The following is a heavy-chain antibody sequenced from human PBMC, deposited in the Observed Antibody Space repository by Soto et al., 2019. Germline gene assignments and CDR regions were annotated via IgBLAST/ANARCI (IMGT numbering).Heavy chain of an antibody. D-gene: IGHD1-26*01. CDR2: IIPIFGTA. CDR3: ARFIILALLRDYYYYGMDV. J-gene: IGHJ6*02. Sequence: QVQLVQSGAEVKKPGSSVKVSCKASGGTFSSYAISWVRQAPGQGLEWMGGIIPIFGTANYAQKFQGRVTITADKSTSTAYMELSSLRSEDTAVYYCARFIILALLRDYYYYGMDVWGQGTTVTVSS. V-gene: IGHV1-69*06. CDR1: GGTFSSYA.